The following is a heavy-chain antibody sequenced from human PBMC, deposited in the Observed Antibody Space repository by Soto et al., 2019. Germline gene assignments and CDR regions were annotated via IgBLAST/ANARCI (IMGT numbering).Heavy chain of an antibody. J-gene: IGHJ4*02. V-gene: IGHV3-23*01. CDR2: ISGSGGST. D-gene: IGHD5-12*01. CDR3: AKALREYSGYGYFDY. CDR1: GLTFSRFA. Sequence: VQLLASGGGLVQPGGFLRLHCAASGLTFSRFALSWVRQAQGKGLGWVSAISGSGGSTYYAESVKGRFNISRDNSKNTLYLQMNSLRAEDTAVYYCAKALREYSGYGYFDYWGQGTLVTVSS.